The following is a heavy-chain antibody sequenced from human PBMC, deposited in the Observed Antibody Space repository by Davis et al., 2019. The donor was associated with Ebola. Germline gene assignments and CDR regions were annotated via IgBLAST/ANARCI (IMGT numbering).Heavy chain of an antibody. J-gene: IGHJ3*02. Sequence: GESLKISCAASGFTFSSYAMSWARQAPGKGLEWVSAISGSGGSTYYADSVKGRFTISRDNSKNTLYLQMNSLRAEDTAVYYCAKAAYDSSGWDAFDIWGQGTMVTVSS. CDR3: AKAAYDSSGWDAFDI. CDR2: ISGSGGST. V-gene: IGHV3-23*01. D-gene: IGHD3-22*01. CDR1: GFTFSSYA.